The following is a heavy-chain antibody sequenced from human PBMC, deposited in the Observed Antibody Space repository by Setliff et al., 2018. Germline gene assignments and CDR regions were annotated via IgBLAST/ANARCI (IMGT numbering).Heavy chain of an antibody. CDR1: GGSITSGGYY. J-gene: IGHJ5*01. Sequence: KPSETLSLTCTVSGGSITSGGYYWNWIRHLPGKGLKWIGYIDSSGRTYYNPSLKSRIIISADASKNQFSLRLTSVTAADTALYYCARRLYITVVDNWFDSWGQGTLVTVSS. CDR2: IDSSGRT. D-gene: IGHD2-15*01. V-gene: IGHV4-31*03. CDR3: ARRLYITVVDNWFDS.